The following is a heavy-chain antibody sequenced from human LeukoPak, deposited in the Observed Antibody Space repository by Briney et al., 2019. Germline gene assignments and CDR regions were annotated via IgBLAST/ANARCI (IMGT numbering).Heavy chain of an antibody. D-gene: IGHD4-17*01. J-gene: IGHJ4*02. CDR1: GYTFSVNY. Sequence: ASVKVSCKASGYTFSVNYMHWVRQAPGQGVEWMGWIYPNSGGTNYAQKFQGRVTMTRDTAISTAYMELRRLKLDDTAVYYCARVVGYGDYPFDYWGQGTLVTVSS. CDR3: ARVVGYGDYPFDY. V-gene: IGHV1-2*02. CDR2: IYPNSGGT.